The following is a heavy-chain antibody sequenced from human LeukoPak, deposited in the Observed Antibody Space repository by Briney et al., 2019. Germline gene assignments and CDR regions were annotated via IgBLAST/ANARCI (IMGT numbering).Heavy chain of an antibody. J-gene: IGHJ4*02. D-gene: IGHD5-18*01. CDR3: AHSTAMVSFDY. CDR1: GFTFSSYA. Sequence: GGSLRLSCAASGFTFSSYAMSWVRQAPGKGLEWVSAISGNGGSTYYADSVKGRFTISRDNSKNTLYLQMNSLGAEDMAVYYCAHSTAMVSFDYWGQGTLVTVSS. V-gene: IGHV3-23*01. CDR2: ISGNGGST.